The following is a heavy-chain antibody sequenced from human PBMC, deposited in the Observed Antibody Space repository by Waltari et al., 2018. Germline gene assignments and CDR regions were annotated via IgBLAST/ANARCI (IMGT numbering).Heavy chain of an antibody. V-gene: IGHV4-4*02. Sequence: QLQLQESGPGLVKPSGTLSLSCAVSGDSVTSPNWWSWVRQSPQRGLEWIGQVLSTGKTNYSPSFAGRVTMSLDASNNHFSLKLTSATAADTAVYYCARDRGRGLYLDVWGPGTLVTVSP. CDR3: ARDRGRGLYLDV. D-gene: IGHD2-15*01. CDR2: VLSTGKT. CDR1: GDSVTSPNW. J-gene: IGHJ4*02.